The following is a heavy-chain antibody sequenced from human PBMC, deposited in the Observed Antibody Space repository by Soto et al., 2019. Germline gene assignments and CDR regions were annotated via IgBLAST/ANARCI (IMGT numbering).Heavy chain of an antibody. Sequence: YWIGWVRQHPGSGLEWIGNIYNSGSASYNPSLNSRVTISVDTSENQFSLKLNSVTAADTAVYYCARGVEMAKVAYWGKGTLVPVSS. D-gene: IGHD3-3*01. V-gene: IGHV4-31*02. CDR3: ARGVEMAKVAY. CDR2: IYNSGSA. CDR1: Y. J-gene: IGHJ4*02.